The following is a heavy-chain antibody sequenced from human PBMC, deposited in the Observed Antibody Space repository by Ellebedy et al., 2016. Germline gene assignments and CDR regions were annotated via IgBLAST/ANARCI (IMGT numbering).Heavy chain of an antibody. CDR2: IYSGGST. CDR1: GFTVSSNY. J-gene: IGHJ5*02. D-gene: IGHD4-17*01. CDR3: ARGHMTTVTTKMVDDWFDP. V-gene: IGHV3-66*01. Sequence: GGSLRLSCAASGFTVSSNYMSWVRQAPGKGLEWASVIYSGGSTYYADSVKGRFTISRDNSKNTLYLQMNSLRAEDTAVYYCARGHMTTVTTKMVDDWFDPWGQGTLVTVSS.